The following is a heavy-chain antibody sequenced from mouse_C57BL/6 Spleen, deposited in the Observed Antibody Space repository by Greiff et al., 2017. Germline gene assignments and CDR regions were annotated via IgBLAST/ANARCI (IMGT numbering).Heavy chain of an antibody. Sequence: QVQLQQPGAELVRPGSSVKLSCKASGYTFTSYWMDWVKQRPGQGLEWIGNIYPSDSETHYSQKFKDKATLAVDKSSSTAYMQRSILTSEDSAVYYCARVGDYVAYWGQGTLVTVSA. CDR2: IYPSDSET. J-gene: IGHJ3*01. CDR1: GYTFTSYW. D-gene: IGHD1-1*01. CDR3: ARVGDYVAY. V-gene: IGHV1-61*01.